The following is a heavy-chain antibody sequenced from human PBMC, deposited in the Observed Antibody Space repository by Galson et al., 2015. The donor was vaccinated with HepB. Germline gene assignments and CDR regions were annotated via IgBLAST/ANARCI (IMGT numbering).Heavy chain of an antibody. Sequence: ETLSLTCTVSGGSISSYYWSWIRQPPGKGLEWIGYIYYSGSTNYNPSLKSRVTISVDTSKNQFSLKLSSVTAADTAVYYCARKATPGDYPSFDYWGQGTLVTVSS. CDR3: ARKATPGDYPSFDY. V-gene: IGHV4-59*08. D-gene: IGHD4-17*01. CDR2: IYYSGST. CDR1: GGSISSYY. J-gene: IGHJ4*02.